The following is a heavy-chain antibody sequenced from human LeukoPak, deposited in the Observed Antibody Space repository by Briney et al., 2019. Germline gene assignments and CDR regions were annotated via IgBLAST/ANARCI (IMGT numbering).Heavy chain of an antibody. CDR2: IYHSGST. J-gene: IGHJ4*02. V-gene: IGHV4-30-2*01. D-gene: IGHD3-22*01. CDR1: GGSISSGGYY. CDR3: ATNRGETYYYDSSGYYLFDY. Sequence: SQTLSLTCTVSGGSISSGGYYWSWIRQPPGKGLEWIGYIYHSGSTYYNPSLKSRVTISVVRSKNQFSLKLSSVTAADTAVYYCATNRGETYYYDSSGYYLFDYWGQGTLVTVSS.